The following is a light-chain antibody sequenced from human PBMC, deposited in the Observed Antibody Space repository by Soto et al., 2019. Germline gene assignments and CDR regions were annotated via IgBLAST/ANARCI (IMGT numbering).Light chain of an antibody. CDR2: GNS. CDR3: QSYDSSLSGWV. CDR1: SSNIGAGYD. Sequence: QAVVTQPPSVSGAPGQRVTIFCTGSSSNIGAGYDVHWYQQLPGTAPKLLIYGNSNRPSGVPDRFSGSKSGTSASLAITGLRAEDEADYYCQSYDSSLSGWVFGGGTKVTVL. J-gene: IGLJ3*02. V-gene: IGLV1-40*01.